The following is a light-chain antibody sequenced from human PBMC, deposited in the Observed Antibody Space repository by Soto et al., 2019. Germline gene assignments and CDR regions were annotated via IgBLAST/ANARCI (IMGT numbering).Light chain of an antibody. CDR2: DAS. J-gene: IGKJ4*01. CDR1: QSLNSH. CDR3: QQRNNWPLT. Sequence: EIVLTQSPATLSLSLGAGATLSCRANQSLNSHLAWYQQKAGQAPRLLIYDASNRATGVPARFSGSGSGTDFTLTSSSLEPEDFAVYYCQQRNNWPLTFGGGTKLDIK. V-gene: IGKV3-11*01.